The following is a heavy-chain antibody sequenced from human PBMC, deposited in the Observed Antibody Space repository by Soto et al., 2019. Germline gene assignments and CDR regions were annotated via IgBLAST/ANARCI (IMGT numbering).Heavy chain of an antibody. CDR2: LYWDGDK. Sequence: QITLKESGPTLVKPTQTLTLTCTFSGFSLSTSGVGVGWLRQPPGKALEWLALLYWDGDKRYRPSLRSRLTITKDTTKNQVVLTMTNMDPVDTDTYYCDQTYQWLRFDYWGQGTLVTVSS. CDR3: DQTYQWLRFDY. CDR1: GFSLSTSGVG. D-gene: IGHD5-12*01. J-gene: IGHJ4*02. V-gene: IGHV2-5*02.